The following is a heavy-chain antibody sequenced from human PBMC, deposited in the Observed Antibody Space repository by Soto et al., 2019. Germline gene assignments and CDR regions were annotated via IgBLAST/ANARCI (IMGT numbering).Heavy chain of an antibody. V-gene: IGHV4-61*01. CDR1: GVSVNSGSFY. J-gene: IGHJ4*02. Sequence: QVQLQESGPGLVKPSETLSLTCTVSGVSVNSGSFYWAWIRQPPGKGLEWIGFGSYSGTTNYKPSLTSRVTISVDTSRSQISLKVTSLTAADTAVYYCARGATVTQYDYWGQVTLVTVSS. CDR2: GSYSGTT. D-gene: IGHD4-17*01. CDR3: ARGATVTQYDY.